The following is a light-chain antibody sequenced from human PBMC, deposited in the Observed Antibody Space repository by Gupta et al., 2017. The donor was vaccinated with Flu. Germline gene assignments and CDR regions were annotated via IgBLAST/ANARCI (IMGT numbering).Light chain of an antibody. CDR3: CSYAGSYTGV. CDR1: SSDVGGYNY. Sequence: QSALTQPRSVSGSPGPSVPISCTGTSSDVGGYNYVSWYQQHPGKAHKLMIYDVSKRPSGVPDRFSGSKSGNTASLTISGLQAEDEADYYCCSYAGSYTGVFGGGTKLTVL. CDR2: DVS. J-gene: IGLJ3*02. V-gene: IGLV2-11*01.